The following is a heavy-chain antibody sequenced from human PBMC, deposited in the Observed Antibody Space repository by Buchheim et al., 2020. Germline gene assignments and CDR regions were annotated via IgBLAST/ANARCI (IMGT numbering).Heavy chain of an antibody. CDR3: ARDDRDWTTRKGMDV. D-gene: IGHD3/OR15-3a*01. CDR1: GFTFRNFL. J-gene: IGHJ6*02. Sequence: QVQLVESGGGVVQPGRSVRLSCTASGFTFRNFLMQWVRQAPGKGLEWVAVISSDGNDIDYADSVKGRFTISRDNSKNPLYLQMNSLRDEDTAVYYCARDDRDWTTRKGMDVWGQGTT. CDR2: ISSDGNDI. V-gene: IGHV3-30*03.